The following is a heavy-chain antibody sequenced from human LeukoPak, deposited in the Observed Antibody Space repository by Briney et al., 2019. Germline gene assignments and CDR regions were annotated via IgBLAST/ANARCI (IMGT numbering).Heavy chain of an antibody. Sequence: SETLSLTCTVSGGSISSNAYYWGWIRQPPGKGLEWIGSIYYSGSTYYKSSLKSRVTISVDTSKNQFPLKLSSVTAADTALYYCARHGPLYDIWSAQFYFDYWGQGTLVAVSS. D-gene: IGHD3-3*01. CDR3: ARHGPLYDIWSAQFYFDY. CDR1: GGSISSNAYY. J-gene: IGHJ4*02. V-gene: IGHV4-39*01. CDR2: IYYSGST.